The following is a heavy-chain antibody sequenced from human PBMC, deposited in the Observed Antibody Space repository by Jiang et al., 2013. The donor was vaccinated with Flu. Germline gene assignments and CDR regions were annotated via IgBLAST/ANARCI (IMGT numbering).Heavy chain of an antibody. J-gene: IGHJ4*02. D-gene: IGHD3-22*01. V-gene: IGHV3-21*01. Sequence: EVQLLESGGGLVKPGGSLRLSCAASGFTFSSYSMNWVRQAPGKGLEWVSSISSSSSYIYYADSVKGRFTISRDNAKNSLYLQMNSLRAEDTAVYYCARDDDYYDSSGYYYDWGQGTLVTVSS. CDR2: ISSSSSYI. CDR1: GFTFSSYS. CDR3: ARDDDYYDSSGYYYD.